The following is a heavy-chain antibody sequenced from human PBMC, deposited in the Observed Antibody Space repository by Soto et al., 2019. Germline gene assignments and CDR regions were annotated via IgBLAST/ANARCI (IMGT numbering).Heavy chain of an antibody. D-gene: IGHD6-19*01. CDR3: ARDQGSSGWSQGLNWFDP. CDR1: GGSISSSNW. CDR2: IYHSGST. J-gene: IGHJ5*02. V-gene: IGHV4-4*02. Sequence: SETLSLTCAVSGGSISSSNWWSWVRQPPGKGLEWIGEIYHSGSTNYNPSLKSRVTISVDKSKNQFSLKLSSVTAADTAVYYCARDQGSSGWSQGLNWFDPWGQGTLVTVSS.